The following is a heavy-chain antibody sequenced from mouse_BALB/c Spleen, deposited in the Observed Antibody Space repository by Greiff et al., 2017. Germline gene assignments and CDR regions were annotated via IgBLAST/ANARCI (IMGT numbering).Heavy chain of an antibody. CDR1: GFTFSSFG. CDR2: ISSGSSTI. D-gene: IGHD2-3*01. Sequence: EVQRVESGGGLVQPGGSRKLSCAASGFTFSSFGMHWVRQAPEKGLEWVAYISSGSSTIYYADTVKGRFTISRDNPKNTLFLQMTSLRSEDTAMYYCARGGYLYYFDYWGQGTTLTVSS. CDR3: ARGGYLYYFDY. J-gene: IGHJ2*01. V-gene: IGHV5-17*02.